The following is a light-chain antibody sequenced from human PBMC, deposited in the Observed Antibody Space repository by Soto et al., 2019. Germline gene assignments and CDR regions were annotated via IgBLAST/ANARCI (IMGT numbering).Light chain of an antibody. CDR3: QHYNSYSEA. Sequence: DIQMTQSPGALAASXGGRVTITXXASQDLDRWLAWYQQKPGEAPKVLIYDVSNLESGVPSRFSGSGSGTEFTLTISSLQPDDFATYYCQHYNSYSEAFGQGTKVDNK. V-gene: IGKV1-5*01. CDR1: QDLDRW. J-gene: IGKJ1*01. CDR2: DVS.